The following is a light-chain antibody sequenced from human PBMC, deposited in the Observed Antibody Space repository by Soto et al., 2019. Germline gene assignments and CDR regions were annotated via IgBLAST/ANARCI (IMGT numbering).Light chain of an antibody. CDR2: DDS. CDR1: NIGSKS. J-gene: IGLJ2*01. CDR3: QVWDTSNDHVV. V-gene: IGLV3-21*02. Sequence: YELTQPPSVSVAPGQTARITCGGNNIGSKSVHWYQQRPGQAPVLVVHDDSDRPSGIPERVSGSNSGDTATLTIARVEAVDEADYYCQVWDTSNDHVVFGGGTKVTVL.